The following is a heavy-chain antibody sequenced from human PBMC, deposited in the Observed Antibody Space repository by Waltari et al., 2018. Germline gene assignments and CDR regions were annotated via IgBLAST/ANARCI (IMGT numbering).Heavy chain of an antibody. V-gene: IGHV4-39*01. CDR2: YYNSGNT. J-gene: IGHJ4*02. CDR3: ATDTPGNYYKQWVH. Sequence: QLQLQESGPGLVKPSETLSLTCTVSGDSINNTPYYWGWIRQPPGKGLAWVGSYYNSGNTYNMPALKSGLTISAETSNNQFALQITSVTAADAAVYCWATDTPGNYYKQWVHWGRGILVTVSS. CDR1: GDSINNTPYY. D-gene: IGHD3-10*01.